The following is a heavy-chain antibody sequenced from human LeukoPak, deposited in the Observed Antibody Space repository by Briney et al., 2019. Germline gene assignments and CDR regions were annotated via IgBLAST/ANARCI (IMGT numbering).Heavy chain of an antibody. CDR3: ARARTSAVRGFDY. J-gene: IGHJ4*02. D-gene: IGHD1-1*01. V-gene: IGHV3-23*01. CDR1: VFTFNSFA. CDR2: ISCSGVNT. Sequence: GGSLRLSCAASVFTFNSFAMSWVRQAPEKGLEWVSAISCSGVNTYYADSVKGRFTISRDNAKNTLYLQMNSLRAEDTAIYHCARARTSAVRGFDYWGQGTLVTVSS.